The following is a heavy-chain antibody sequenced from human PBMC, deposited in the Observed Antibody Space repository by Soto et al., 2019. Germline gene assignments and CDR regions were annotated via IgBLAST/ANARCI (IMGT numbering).Heavy chain of an antibody. V-gene: IGHV3-23*01. CDR3: AKASVYDTTDYYHYYFDY. CDR1: GFTFSKYA. CDR2: ISASGGDT. Sequence: TGGSLRLSCAGSGFTFSKYAMSWVRQAPGKGLEWVSAISASGGDTYYPDSVKGRFTISRDNSKNTLYLQMNSLRAEDTAVYYCAKASVYDTTDYYHYYFDYWGQGTLVTVSS. J-gene: IGHJ4*02. D-gene: IGHD3-22*01.